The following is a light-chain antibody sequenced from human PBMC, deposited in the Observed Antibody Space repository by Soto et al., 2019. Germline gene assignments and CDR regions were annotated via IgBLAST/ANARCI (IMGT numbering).Light chain of an antibody. CDR3: SSYAGSNNFV. CDR2: EVS. J-gene: IGLJ1*01. Sequence: QSALTQPPSASGSLGRSLPISCPGTSSDIGAYIYVSWYQQHPGKAPKNIISEVSRRPSGVPERFSGSKSGNTASLTVSGLQADDEGHYYCSSYAGSNNFVFGTGTKLTVL. V-gene: IGLV2-8*01. CDR1: SSDIGAYIY.